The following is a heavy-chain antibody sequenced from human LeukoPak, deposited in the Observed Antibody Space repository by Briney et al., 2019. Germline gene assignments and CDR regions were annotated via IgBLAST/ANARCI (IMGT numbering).Heavy chain of an antibody. CDR1: GFTFSNCW. CDR3: ARAPSEIGGYYPEYFRH. V-gene: IGHV3-74*01. D-gene: IGHD3-22*01. Sequence: PGGSLRLSCAAAGFTFSNCWMHWVRHAPGKGLVWVSRIKSDGRTNYADSVTGRFTISRDNAKNTVSLQMNSLRAEDTGVYYCARAPSEIGGYYPEYFRHWGQGTLVTVSS. CDR2: IKSDGRT. J-gene: IGHJ1*01.